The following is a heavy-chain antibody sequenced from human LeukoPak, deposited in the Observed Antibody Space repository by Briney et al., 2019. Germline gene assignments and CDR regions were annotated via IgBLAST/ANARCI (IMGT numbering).Heavy chain of an antibody. CDR3: ARDPATFYYYDSSGYPDY. Sequence: GGSLRLSCAASGFTVSSNYMSWVRQAPGKGLEWVANIKENGSDITYVDSVEGRFTISRDNAQNSLYLEMNSLRAEDTAVYYCARDPATFYYYDSSGYPDYWGQGTLVTVSS. CDR2: IKENGSDI. V-gene: IGHV3-7*01. J-gene: IGHJ4*02. D-gene: IGHD3-22*01. CDR1: GFTVSSNY.